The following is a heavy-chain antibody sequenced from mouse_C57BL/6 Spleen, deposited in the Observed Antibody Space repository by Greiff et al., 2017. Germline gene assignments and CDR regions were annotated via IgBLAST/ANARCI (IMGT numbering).Heavy chain of an antibody. D-gene: IGHD1-1*02. J-gene: IGHJ4*01. CDR2: ISSGSSTI. V-gene: IGHV5-17*01. CDR1: GFTFSDYG. CDR3: ATCYGAYYAMDY. Sequence: DVKLVESGGGLVKPGGSLKLSCAASGFTFSDYGMHWVRQAPEKGLEWVAYISSGSSTIYYADTVKGRFTISRDNAKNTLFLQMTSLRSEDTAMYYCATCYGAYYAMDYWGQGTSVTVSS.